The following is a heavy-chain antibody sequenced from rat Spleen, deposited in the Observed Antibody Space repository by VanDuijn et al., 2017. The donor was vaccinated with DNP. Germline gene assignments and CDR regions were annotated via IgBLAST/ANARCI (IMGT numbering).Heavy chain of an antibody. J-gene: IGHJ2*01. Sequence: EVQLVESGGGLVQPGRSLKLSCAASGFTFSDYNMAWFRQAPKKGLEWVATIIYDGSRTYYRDSVKGRFTISRDNEKSTLYLQMDSLRSEDTDTYYCATPSFGYWGQGVMVTVSS. CDR1: GFTFSDYN. CDR2: IIYDGSRT. CDR3: ATPSFGY. V-gene: IGHV5S10*01.